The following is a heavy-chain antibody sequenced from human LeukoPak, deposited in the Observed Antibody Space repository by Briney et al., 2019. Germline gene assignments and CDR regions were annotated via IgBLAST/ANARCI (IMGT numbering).Heavy chain of an antibody. V-gene: IGHV3-7*02. J-gene: IGHJ5*02. Sequence: GGSLRLSCAASGFTFSTFWMTWVRQAPGKGLEWVANIKQEGSEKYYVDSLKGRFTISRDNAKNSLYLQMNSLRAEDTAVYYCARGVKLHDTWGQGTLVTVSS. CDR3: ARGVKLHDT. CDR2: IKQEGSEK. CDR1: GFTFSTFW. D-gene: IGHD1-26*01.